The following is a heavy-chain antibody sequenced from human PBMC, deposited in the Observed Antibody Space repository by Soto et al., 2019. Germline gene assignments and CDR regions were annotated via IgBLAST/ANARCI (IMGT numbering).Heavy chain of an antibody. CDR2: VSFDGVNK. Sequence: PGRSLRLSCSVSGFTFSSYSMHWVRQAPGKGLEWVAVVSFDGVNKHYRDSVTGRFTISRDIAKNMLYLQMSSLRLEDTAVYYCARDPDLIEAAGNYFDYWGQGTLVTVS. CDR1: GFTFSSYS. CDR3: ARDPDLIEAAGNYFDY. J-gene: IGHJ4*02. D-gene: IGHD6-13*01. V-gene: IGHV3-30-3*01.